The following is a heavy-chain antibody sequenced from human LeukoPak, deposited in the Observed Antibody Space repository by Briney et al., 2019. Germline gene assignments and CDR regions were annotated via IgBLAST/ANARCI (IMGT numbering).Heavy chain of an antibody. D-gene: IGHD5-24*01. CDR2: IYTSGST. CDR1: GGSISSDSYY. CDR3: ARSREWLRYFQH. J-gene: IGHJ1*01. V-gene: IGHV4-61*02. Sequence: KPSQTLSLTCTVSGGSISSDSYYWSWIRQPAGKGLEWIGRIYTSGSTNYNPSLKSRVTMSVDTSKNQFSLKQNSVTAADTAVYYCARSREWLRYFQHWGQGTLVTVSS.